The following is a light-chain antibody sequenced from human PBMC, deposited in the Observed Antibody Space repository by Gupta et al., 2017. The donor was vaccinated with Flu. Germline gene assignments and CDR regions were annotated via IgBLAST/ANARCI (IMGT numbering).Light chain of an antibody. CDR3: QQYGTSPIT. J-gene: IGKJ3*01. CDR1: QNVTSGY. CDR2: DAS. Sequence: EIVLTQSPATLSLSPGDRATLSCGASQNVTSGYLAWYQQKPGLAPRLLIYDASTRATGIPHRFSGSGSGTVFTLTIDRLEPEDFAVYYCQQYGTSPITFGPGTKVDFK. V-gene: IGKV3D-20*01.